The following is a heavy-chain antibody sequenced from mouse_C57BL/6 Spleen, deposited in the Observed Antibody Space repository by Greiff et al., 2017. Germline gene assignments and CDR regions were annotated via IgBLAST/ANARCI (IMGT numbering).Heavy chain of an antibody. CDR1: GFTFSDYG. J-gene: IGHJ4*01. CDR2: ISSGSSTI. D-gene: IGHD2-4*01. Sequence: VQLKESGGGLVKPGGSLKLSCAASGFTFSDYGMHWVRQAPEKGLEWVAYISSGSSTIYYADTVKGRFTISRDNAKNTLFLQMTSLRSEDTAMYYCARGIYYDYGGYAMDYWGQGTSVTVSS. V-gene: IGHV5-17*01. CDR3: ARGIYYDYGGYAMDY.